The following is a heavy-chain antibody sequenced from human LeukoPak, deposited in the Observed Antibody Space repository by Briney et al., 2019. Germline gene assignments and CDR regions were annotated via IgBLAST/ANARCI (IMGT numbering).Heavy chain of an antibody. V-gene: IGHV1-18*01. Sequence: ASVKVSCKASGGTFSSYAISWVRQAPGQGLEWMGWISAYNGNTNYAQKLQGRVTMTTDTSTSTAYMELRSLRSDDTAVYYCARVEQYSSGWYYFDYWGQGTLVTVSS. CDR3: ARVEQYSSGWYYFDY. J-gene: IGHJ4*02. CDR1: GGTFSSYA. D-gene: IGHD6-19*01. CDR2: ISAYNGNT.